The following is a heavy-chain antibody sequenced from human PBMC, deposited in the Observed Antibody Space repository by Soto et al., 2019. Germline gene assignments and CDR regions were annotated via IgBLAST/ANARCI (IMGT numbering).Heavy chain of an antibody. D-gene: IGHD3-10*01. CDR2: IHYRGST. J-gene: IGHJ6*02. V-gene: IGHV4-31*03. CDR3: ARLHYYGSGSFGYYYYYGMDV. CDR1: GGSITGAYY. Sequence: TLSLTCNVSGGSITGAYYWNWIRQHPGKGLQWIGSIHYRGSTYYNPSLKSRITISLDRSNNQFSLNLSSVTAADTAVYYCARLHYYGSGSFGYYYYYGMDVWGQGTTVTVSS.